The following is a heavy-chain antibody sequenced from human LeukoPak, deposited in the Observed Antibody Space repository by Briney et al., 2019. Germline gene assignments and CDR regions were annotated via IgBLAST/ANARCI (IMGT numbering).Heavy chain of an antibody. V-gene: IGHV3-30*18. D-gene: IGHD3-22*01. CDR1: GFTFSSYG. CDR2: ISYDGSNK. J-gene: IGHJ4*02. CDR3: AKEPGPDYYDSSGYSHYFDY. Sequence: PGGSLRLSCAASGFTFSSYGMHWVRQAPGKGLEWVAVISYDGSNKYYADSVKGRFTISRDNSKNTLYLQMNSLRAEDTAVYYCAKEPGPDYYDSSGYSHYFDYWGQGTLVTVSS.